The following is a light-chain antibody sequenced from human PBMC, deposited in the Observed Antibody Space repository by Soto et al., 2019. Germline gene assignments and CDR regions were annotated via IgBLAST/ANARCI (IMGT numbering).Light chain of an antibody. CDR3: GSWDSSLSAYV. Sequence: QSVLTQPPSVSAAPGQKVTISCSGSSSNIGGNSVSWYQQLPGTAPKLLIYDDNKRPSGIPDRFSGSKSGTSATLGITGFQTGDEAYYYCGSWDSSLSAYVFXTGTKLTVL. V-gene: IGLV1-51*01. CDR2: DDN. CDR1: SSNIGGNS. J-gene: IGLJ1*01.